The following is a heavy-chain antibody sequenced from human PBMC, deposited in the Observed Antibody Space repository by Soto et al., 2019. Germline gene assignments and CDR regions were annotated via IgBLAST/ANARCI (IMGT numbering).Heavy chain of an antibody. CDR2: IYHSRST. V-gene: IGHV4-59*01. J-gene: IGHJ5*02. D-gene: IGHD3-10*01. CDR1: GGSISSYY. CDR3: ARVGHGSGSYYMYPRTVKWFDP. Sequence: SETLSLTCTVSGGSISSYYWSWIRQPPGKGLEWIGYIYHSRSTNYNPSLKSRVTISVDTSKNQFALKLSSVTAADTAVYYCARVGHGSGSYYMYPRTVKWFDPWGQGTLVTVS.